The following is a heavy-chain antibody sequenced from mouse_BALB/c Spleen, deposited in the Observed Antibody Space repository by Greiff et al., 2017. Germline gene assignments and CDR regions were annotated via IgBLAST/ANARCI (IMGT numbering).Heavy chain of an antibody. D-gene: IGHD1-1*01. J-gene: IGHJ3*01. CDR3: ARHAVTTVVAPSWFAY. CDR1: GFTFSSYT. Sequence: EVMLVESGGGLVQPGGSLKLSCAASGFTFSSYTMSWVRQTPEKRLEWVAYISNGGGSTYYPDTVKGRFTISIDNAKNTLYLQMSSLKSEDTAMYYCARHAVTTVVAPSWFAYWGQGTLVTVSA. CDR2: ISNGGGST. V-gene: IGHV5-12-2*01.